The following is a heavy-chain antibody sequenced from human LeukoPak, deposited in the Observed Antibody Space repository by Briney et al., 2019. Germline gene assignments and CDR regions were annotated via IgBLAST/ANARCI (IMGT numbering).Heavy chain of an antibody. Sequence: PSETLSLTCTVSGYSISSDYYWGWIRQPPGKGLEWIGSIYHSGSTYYHPSLKSRVTISVDTSKNQFSLKLSSVAAADTAVYYCARGKSKFDYWGQGTLVTVSS. CDR3: ARGKSKFDY. CDR2: IYHSGST. CDR1: GYSISSDYY. V-gene: IGHV4-38-2*02. J-gene: IGHJ4*02.